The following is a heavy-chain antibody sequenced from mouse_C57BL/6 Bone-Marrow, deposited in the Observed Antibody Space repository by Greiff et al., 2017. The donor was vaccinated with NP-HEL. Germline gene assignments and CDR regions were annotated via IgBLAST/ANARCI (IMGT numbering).Heavy chain of an antibody. CDR3: ARDIHYGSSYYFDY. V-gene: IGHV5-4*01. CDR2: ISDGGSYT. CDR1: GFTFSSYA. D-gene: IGHD1-1*01. Sequence: EVQVVESGGGLVKPGGSLKLSCAASGFTFSSYAMSWVRQTPEKRLEWVATISDGGSYTYYPDNVKGRFTISRDNAKNNLYLQMSHLKSEDTAMYYCARDIHYGSSYYFDYWGQGTTLTVSS. J-gene: IGHJ2*01.